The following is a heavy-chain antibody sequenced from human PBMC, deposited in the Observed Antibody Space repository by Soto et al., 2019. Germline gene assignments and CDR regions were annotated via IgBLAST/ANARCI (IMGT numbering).Heavy chain of an antibody. D-gene: IGHD2-15*01. CDR3: ARGGGYDSFDF. Sequence: GGSLRLSCAASGFTLSNAWVSWVRQAPGKGLEWVGRIKNKFESATTDYAAPVKGRFTISRDDSKNMLYLQMSSLITDDTAVYYCARGGGYDSFDFWGQGIQVTVSS. V-gene: IGHV3-15*01. J-gene: IGHJ4*02. CDR1: GFTLSNAW. CDR2: IKNKFESATT.